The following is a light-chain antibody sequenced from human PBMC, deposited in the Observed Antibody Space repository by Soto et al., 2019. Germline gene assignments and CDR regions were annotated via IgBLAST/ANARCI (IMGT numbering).Light chain of an antibody. J-gene: IGKJ4*01. CDR2: GAF. Sequence: EIVLTQSPATLSLSPGERATFSCWASQRVGRDYLAWYQQKPGQPPRLLIHGAFTRATGIPDRFSGTGSGTDCTLTIYRLEPEDFAVYYCQKYADSPLTFGGGTNVKI. CDR3: QKYADSPLT. CDR1: QRVGRDY. V-gene: IGKV3-20*01.